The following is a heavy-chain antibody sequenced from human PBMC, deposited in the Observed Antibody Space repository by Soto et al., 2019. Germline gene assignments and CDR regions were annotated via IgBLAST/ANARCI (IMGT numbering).Heavy chain of an antibody. J-gene: IGHJ4*02. CDR3: ARDYYKYYDSSGYYRSPAY. Sequence: GGSLRLSCAASGFTFSSYAMHWVRQAPGKGLEKVALISYDGSDKDYADSVKGRFTISRDNSRNTLFLQMNSLRAEDTAVYYCARDYYKYYDSSGYYRSPAYWGQGTLVTVSS. V-gene: IGHV3-30-3*01. D-gene: IGHD3-22*01. CDR2: ISYDGSDK. CDR1: GFTFSSYA.